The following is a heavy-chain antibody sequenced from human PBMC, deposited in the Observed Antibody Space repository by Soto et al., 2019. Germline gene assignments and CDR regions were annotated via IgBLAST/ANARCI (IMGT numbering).Heavy chain of an antibody. CDR1: GGSFSNYY. D-gene: IGHD1-26*01. Sequence: SETLSLTCAVYGGSFSNYYWDWIRQPPGKGLEWIGEINHSGRTNYNPSLKSRLTISVDTSKNQFSLQLTSVTAADTAVYYCARGIVETTKGHFDYWGHGTLVTVSS. J-gene: IGHJ4*01. V-gene: IGHV4-34*01. CDR3: ARGIVETTKGHFDY. CDR2: INHSGRT.